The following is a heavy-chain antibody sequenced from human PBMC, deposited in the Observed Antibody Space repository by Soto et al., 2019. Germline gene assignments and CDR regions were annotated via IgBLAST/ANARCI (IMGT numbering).Heavy chain of an antibody. V-gene: IGHV1-69*04. J-gene: IGHJ5*02. CDR1: GGTFSSYT. Sequence: SVKGSCKASGGTFSSYTISWVRQAPGQGLEWMGRIIPILGIANYAQKFQGRVTITADKSTSTAYMELSSLRSEDTAVYYCAREYYYGLNWFDPWGQGTLVTVSS. CDR3: AREYYYGLNWFDP. D-gene: IGHD3-10*01. CDR2: IIPILGIA.